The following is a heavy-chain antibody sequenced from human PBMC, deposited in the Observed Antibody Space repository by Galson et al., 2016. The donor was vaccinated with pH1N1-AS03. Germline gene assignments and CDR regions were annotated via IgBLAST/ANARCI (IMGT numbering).Heavy chain of an antibody. Sequence: QSGAEVKKPGESLKISCKGSGDSFNTYWIGWVRQMPGKGLEWMGIIYPGDSDTRYSPSFQGHVTISADASISTAYLQWSSLKASDPAIYYCARRGHCTGISCYDLDSWGQGTMVTVSS. J-gene: IGHJ4*02. CDR1: GDSFNTYW. D-gene: IGHD2-2*01. CDR2: IYPGDSDT. V-gene: IGHV5-51*03. CDR3: ARRGHCTGISCYDLDS.